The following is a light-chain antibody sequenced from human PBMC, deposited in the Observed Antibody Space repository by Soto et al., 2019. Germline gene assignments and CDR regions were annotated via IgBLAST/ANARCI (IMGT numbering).Light chain of an antibody. CDR2: GAS. CDR1: QSVRSD. CDR3: QQYNNWPQWT. Sequence: EIVMTQSPATLSVSPGERVTLSCRASQSVRSDLAWYQQKPGQAPRLLIYGASTRATGIPARFSGSGSGTDFTLSVSSLQSEDCAVYYCQQYNNWPQWTFGRGTRVEVK. J-gene: IGKJ1*01. V-gene: IGKV3-15*01.